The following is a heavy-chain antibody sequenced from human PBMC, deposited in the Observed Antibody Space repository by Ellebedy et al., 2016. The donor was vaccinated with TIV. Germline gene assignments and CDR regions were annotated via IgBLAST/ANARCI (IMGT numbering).Heavy chain of an antibody. Sequence: PGGSLRLSCTASGSSFSFYGMNWVRQAPGKGLEWVSGISGNGGSTYYADSVEGRFTISRDISKNTLYLQMNSLRAEDTAVYYCATYSSSPSSFDYWGQGTLVTVSS. CDR3: ATYSSSPSSFDY. CDR2: ISGNGGST. D-gene: IGHD6-13*01. V-gene: IGHV3-23*01. CDR1: GSSFSFYG. J-gene: IGHJ4*02.